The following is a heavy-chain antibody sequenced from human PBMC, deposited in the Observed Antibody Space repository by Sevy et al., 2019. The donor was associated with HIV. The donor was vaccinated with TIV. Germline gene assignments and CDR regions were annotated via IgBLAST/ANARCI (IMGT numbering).Heavy chain of an antibody. CDR2: IWHDGSNK. D-gene: IGHD4-4*01. CDR1: GFTFSFHG. V-gene: IGHV3-30*02. CDR3: ARETDNSARWLDP. Sequence: GGSLRLSCAASGFTFSFHGMHWVRQAPGNGLEWVAFIWHDGSNKYFADSVKGRFTISRDNSKNTLFLQMNSLTLEDTAVYYCARETDNSARWLDPWGQGTLVTVSS. J-gene: IGHJ5*02.